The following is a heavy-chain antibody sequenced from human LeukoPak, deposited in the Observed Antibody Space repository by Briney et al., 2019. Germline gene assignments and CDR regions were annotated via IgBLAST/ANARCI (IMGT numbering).Heavy chain of an antibody. V-gene: IGHV3-33*07. CDR2: IWYDGSNK. D-gene: IGHD6-19*01. J-gene: IGHJ4*02. CDR1: GFTFPKAW. CDR3: ARDAGYSSGWYDY. Sequence: GGSLRLSCEASGFTFPKAWMTWVRQAPGKGLEWVAVIWYDGSNKYYADSVKGRFTISRDNSKNTLYLQMNSLRAEDTAVYYCARDAGYSSGWYDYWGQGTLVTVSS.